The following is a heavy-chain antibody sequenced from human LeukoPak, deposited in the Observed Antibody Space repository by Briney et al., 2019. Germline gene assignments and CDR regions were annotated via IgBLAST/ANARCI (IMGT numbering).Heavy chain of an antibody. Sequence: ASVTVSCKASGYTFTSYDINWVRQATGQGLEWMGWMNHNCGNTGYAHKSQGRVTITRNSSISTAYTELSTLRSEDTAVYYCARGRVRARRGCSSTICHPYXXXYWGXGXXVT. CDR1: GYTFTSYD. CDR2: MNHNCGNT. D-gene: IGHD2-2*01. V-gene: IGHV1-8*03. CDR3: ARGRVRARRGCSSTICHPYXXXY. J-gene: IGHJ4*01.